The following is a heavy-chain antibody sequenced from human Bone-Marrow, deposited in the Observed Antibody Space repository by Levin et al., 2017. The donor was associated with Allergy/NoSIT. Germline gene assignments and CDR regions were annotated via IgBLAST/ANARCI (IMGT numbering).Heavy chain of an antibody. D-gene: IGHD6-6*01. V-gene: IGHV3-23*05. CDR1: GFTFSNYA. CDR2: VTNSGRNT. Sequence: PGGSLRLSCAASGFTFSNYALSWVRQAPGKGLEWVSTVTNSGRNTYYTDSVKGRFTVSRDNSKNTLFLQMNTLRAGDTAVYYCAKGEGSLSDSPFDYWGQGTLVTVSS. CDR3: AKGEGSLSDSPFDY. J-gene: IGHJ4*02.